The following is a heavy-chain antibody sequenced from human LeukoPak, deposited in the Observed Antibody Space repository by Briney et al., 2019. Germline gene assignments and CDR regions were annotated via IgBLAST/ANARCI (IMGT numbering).Heavy chain of an antibody. V-gene: IGHV3-23*01. CDR2: IGGSGDST. D-gene: IGHD2-15*01. J-gene: IGHJ6*02. Sequence: GGSLRRSCAASGFTFSSYAMSWVRQAPGKGLEWVSSIGGSGDSTFYADSVKGRFTISRDNSKNTLYLQMSSLRAEDTAVYFCVRGYSFGPYGMDVWGQGTTVTVSS. CDR3: VRGYSFGPYGMDV. CDR1: GFTFSSYA.